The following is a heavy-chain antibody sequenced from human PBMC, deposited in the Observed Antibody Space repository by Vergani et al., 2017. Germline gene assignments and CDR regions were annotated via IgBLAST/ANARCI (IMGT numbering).Heavy chain of an antibody. V-gene: IGHV3-30*04. CDR3: AKRPRYDPFH. D-gene: IGHD1-14*01. CDR1: GFTFSSYA. J-gene: IGHJ4*02. Sequence: QVQLVESGGGVVQPGRSLRLSCAASGFTFSSYAMHWVRQAPGKGLEWVAVISYDGSNKYYADSVKGRFTISRDNSKNTLYLQMNSLRAEDTAVYYCAKRPRYDPFHWGQGTLVTVSS. CDR2: ISYDGSNK.